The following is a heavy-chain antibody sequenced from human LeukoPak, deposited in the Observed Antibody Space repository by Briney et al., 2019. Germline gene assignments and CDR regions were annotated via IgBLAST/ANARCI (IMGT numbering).Heavy chain of an antibody. D-gene: IGHD3-22*01. Sequence: SEALSLTCTVSGGSISSSSYYWGWIRQPPGKGLEWIGSIYYSGNTYYSPSLKSRVTISVDTSKNQFSLKLSSVTAADTAVYYCARQSKGIIVITDFQHWGQGTLVTVSS. V-gene: IGHV4-39*01. CDR2: IYYSGNT. CDR1: GGSISSSSYY. J-gene: IGHJ1*01. CDR3: ARQSKGIIVITDFQH.